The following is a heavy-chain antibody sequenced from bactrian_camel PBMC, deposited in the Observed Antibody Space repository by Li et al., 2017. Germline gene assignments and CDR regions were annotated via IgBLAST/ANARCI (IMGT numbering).Heavy chain of an antibody. V-gene: IGHV3S42*01. J-gene: IGHJ4*01. D-gene: IGHD2*01. Sequence: QLVESGGGSVQAGGSLRLSCAGTGIHLSSAFCVGWFRQVPGKEREGIAAIETDGVTTYLDSVKDRFTISKDIPNNTLYLQMNGLKPEDTAVYFCAAKSDNSVFVLDSDEYNYWGQGTQVTVS. CDR2: IETDGVT. CDR1: GIHLSSAFC. CDR3: AAKSDNSVFVLDSDEYNY.